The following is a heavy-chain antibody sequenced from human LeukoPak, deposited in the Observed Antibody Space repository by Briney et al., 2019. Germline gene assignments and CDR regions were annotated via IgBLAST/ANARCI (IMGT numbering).Heavy chain of an antibody. D-gene: IGHD3-16*01. CDR1: GYTFTTYG. CDR2: ITTYSGNT. Sequence: ASVKVSCKASGYTFTTYGISWVRQAPGQGLEWMGWITTYSGNTYYAQKLQDRVTMATDTSTSTAYMELRSLRSDDTAVYYCATPLIGQGVSLGYWGQGTLVTVSS. V-gene: IGHV1-18*01. CDR3: ATPLIGQGVSLGY. J-gene: IGHJ4*02.